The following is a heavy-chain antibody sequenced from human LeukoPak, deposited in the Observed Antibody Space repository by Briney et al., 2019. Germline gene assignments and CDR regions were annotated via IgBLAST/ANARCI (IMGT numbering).Heavy chain of an antibody. J-gene: IGHJ5*02. CDR1: GDTFSSYT. D-gene: IGHD2-2*01. CDR3: ARDLEAVVVVPAAYTPFDP. Sequence: SVKVSCKASGDTFSSYTISWVRQAPGQGLEWMGRIIPILGIANYAQKFQGRVTITADKSTSTAYMELSSLRSEDTAVYYCARDLEAVVVVPAAYTPFDPWGPGTLVTVSS. V-gene: IGHV1-69*04. CDR2: IIPILGIA.